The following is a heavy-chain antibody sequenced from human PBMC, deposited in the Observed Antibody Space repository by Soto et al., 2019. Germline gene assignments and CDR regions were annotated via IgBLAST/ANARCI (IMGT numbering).Heavy chain of an antibody. V-gene: IGHV3-21*01. J-gene: IGHJ5*02. Sequence: GSLRLSCAASGFTFRSFTKNWVHQAPGKGLEWVSTISSNSAYIYYTDALRGRFTISRDNAKNSLHLQMNSLRAEDTAVYYCTRDASRDSSARGWFDPWGPGTLVTVSS. D-gene: IGHD6-13*01. CDR2: ISSNSAYI. CDR3: TRDASRDSSARGWFDP. CDR1: GFTFRSFT.